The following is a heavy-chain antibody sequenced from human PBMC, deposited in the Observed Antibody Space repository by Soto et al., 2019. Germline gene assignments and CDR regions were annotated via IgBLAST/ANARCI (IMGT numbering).Heavy chain of an antibody. CDR3: ARSYYDFWSGYPDY. Sequence: WGSLRLPCAASGFTFISYAIRWFRQAPGKGLEWVAVISYDGSNKYYADSVKGRVTISRDNSKNTLYLQMNSLRAEDTAVYYCARSYYDFWSGYPDYWGQGTLVTVSS. CDR2: ISYDGSNK. V-gene: IGHV3-30-3*01. CDR1: GFTFISYA. J-gene: IGHJ4*02. D-gene: IGHD3-3*01.